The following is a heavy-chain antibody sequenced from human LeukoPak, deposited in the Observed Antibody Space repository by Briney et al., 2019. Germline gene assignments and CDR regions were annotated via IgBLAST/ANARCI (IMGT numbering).Heavy chain of an antibody. J-gene: IGHJ4*02. CDR1: GYTFTSYG. D-gene: IGHD3-10*01. V-gene: IGHV1-18*01. Sequence: GASVKVSCKASGYTFTSYGISWVRQAPGQGLEWMGWISAYNGNTNYAQKLQGRVTMTTDTSTSTAYMELRSLKSDDTAVYYCARGRYGSGFTSNDYWGQGTLVTVSS. CDR3: ARGRYGSGFTSNDY. CDR2: ISAYNGNT.